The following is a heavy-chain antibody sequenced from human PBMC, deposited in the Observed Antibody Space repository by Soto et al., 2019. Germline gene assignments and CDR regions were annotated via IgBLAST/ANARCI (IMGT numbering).Heavy chain of an antibody. Sequence: QVQLRESGPGLVMPSQTLSLTCTVSGDSIGSGNKYWSWIRQAPGKVLEWIGYIFSSGTTYYNPYLTSLLPMSLDTSQNQFSLKLNSLTAADTAVYFCARVPSPFDFYYALHVWGQGTTVTVSS. D-gene: IGHD3-16*01. CDR3: ARVPSPFDFYYALHV. V-gene: IGHV4-30-4*01. J-gene: IGHJ6*02. CDR2: IFSSGTT. CDR1: GDSIGSGNKY.